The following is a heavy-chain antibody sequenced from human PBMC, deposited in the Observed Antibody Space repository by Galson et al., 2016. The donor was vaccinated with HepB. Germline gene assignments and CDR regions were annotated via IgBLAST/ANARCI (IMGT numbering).Heavy chain of an antibody. CDR1: GFTFSNRV. CDR2: DSMDGRRK. V-gene: IGHV3-30*18. D-gene: IGHD2/OR15-2a*01. CDR3: AKRHEYCPPVGCSVDY. J-gene: IGHJ4*02. Sequence: SLRLSCAASGFTFSNRVMHWVRQAPGKGLEWVAADSMDGRRKFYADSVKGRFTISRDNSNNMLFLQMNSLRADDTAVYYCAKRHEYCPPVGCSVDYWGQGTLVSVSS.